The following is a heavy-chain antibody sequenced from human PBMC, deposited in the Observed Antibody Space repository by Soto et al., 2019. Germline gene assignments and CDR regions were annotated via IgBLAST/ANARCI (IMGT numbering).Heavy chain of an antibody. Sequence: PSETLSLTCAVYGGSFSGYYWSWIRQPPGKGLEWIGEINHSGSTNYDPSLKSRVTISVDTSKNQFSLKLSSVTAADTAVYYCARAAYNSGPFDSWGQGTLVTVSS. CDR3: ARAAYNSGPFDS. V-gene: IGHV4-34*01. D-gene: IGHD5-18*01. CDR2: INHSGST. CDR1: GGSFSGYY. J-gene: IGHJ4*02.